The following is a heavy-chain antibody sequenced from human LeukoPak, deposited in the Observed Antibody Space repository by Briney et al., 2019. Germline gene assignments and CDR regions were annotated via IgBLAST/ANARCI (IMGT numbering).Heavy chain of an antibody. Sequence: KPSETLSLTCTVSGGSISSHYWSWIRQPPGKGLEWIGYIYYSGSTNYNPSLKSRVTISVDTSKNQFSLKLSSVTAADTAVYYCARDSLFRRGSPRYFDLWGRGTLVTVSS. CDR3: ARDSLFRRGSPRYFDL. J-gene: IGHJ2*01. D-gene: IGHD3-16*01. CDR1: GGSISSHY. CDR2: IYYSGST. V-gene: IGHV4-59*11.